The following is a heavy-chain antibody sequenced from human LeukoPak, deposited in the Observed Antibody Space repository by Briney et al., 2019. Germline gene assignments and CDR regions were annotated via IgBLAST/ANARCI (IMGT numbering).Heavy chain of an antibody. CDR2: INPNNGGT. J-gene: IGHJ5*02. Sequence: GASVKVSCKASRYSFTDYYMHWVRQAPGQGLEWMGRINPNNGGTNYAQRFQDRGTMTRDTSITTAYMELSSLKPDDTAVYYCARACSGGICYSDNWFDPWGQGTLVTVSS. CDR3: ARACSGGICYSDNWFDP. V-gene: IGHV1-2*06. D-gene: IGHD2-15*01. CDR1: RYSFTDYY.